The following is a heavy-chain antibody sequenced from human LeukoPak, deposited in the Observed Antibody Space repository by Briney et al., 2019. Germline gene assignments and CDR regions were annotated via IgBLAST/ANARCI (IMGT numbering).Heavy chain of an antibody. CDR1: GFTLSDYW. V-gene: IGHV3-74*01. J-gene: IGHJ4*02. Sequence: PGGSLRLSCVVSGFTLSDYWMHWVRQGPGQGLVWVSRINSDSDGSRTNYADSVKGRFTISRDNAKNTLYLQMNSLRADDTAVYYCVKSGTWADFDSWGQGTLVTVSS. CDR3: VKSGTWADFDS. CDR2: INSDSDGSRT. D-gene: IGHD1-26*01.